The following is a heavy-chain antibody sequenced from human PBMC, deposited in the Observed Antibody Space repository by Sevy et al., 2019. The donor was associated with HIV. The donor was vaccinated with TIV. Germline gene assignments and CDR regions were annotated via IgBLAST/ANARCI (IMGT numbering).Heavy chain of an antibody. V-gene: IGHV3-30-3*01. D-gene: IGHD5-12*01. Sequence: GGSLRLSCAASGFTFSSYAMHWVRQAPGKGLEWLAVISYDGSNKYYADSVKGRFTISRDNSKNMLYLQMNSLRAEDMAVYYCARDLGSGYTFDYWGQGTLVTVSS. CDR3: ARDLGSGYTFDY. CDR1: GFTFSSYA. J-gene: IGHJ4*02. CDR2: ISYDGSNK.